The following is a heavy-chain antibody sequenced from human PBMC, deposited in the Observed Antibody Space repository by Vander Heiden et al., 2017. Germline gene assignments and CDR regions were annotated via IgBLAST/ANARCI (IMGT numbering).Heavy chain of an antibody. J-gene: IGHJ4*02. V-gene: IGHV1-2*02. Sequence: QVQLVQSGAEVKKPGASVKVSCKASGYTLTGYYMHWVRQAPGQGLEWREWINPNSGGTNYAQKFQGRVTMTRDTSNSTAYMELSRLRSDDTAVYYCAREWAAAGQPLDYWGQGTLVTVSS. CDR2: INPNSGGT. D-gene: IGHD6-13*01. CDR3: AREWAAAGQPLDY. CDR1: GYTLTGYY.